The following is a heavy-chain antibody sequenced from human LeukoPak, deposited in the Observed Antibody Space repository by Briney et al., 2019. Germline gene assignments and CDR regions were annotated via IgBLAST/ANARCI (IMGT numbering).Heavy chain of an antibody. CDR1: GFTFSSYA. J-gene: IGHJ2*01. CDR3: VKDNYADYASGGVDWYFDL. D-gene: IGHD4-17*01. CDR2: ISGGGGGT. Sequence: GGSLRLSCAASGFTFSSYAMGWVRQAPGKGLAWVSGISGGGGGTYYVDSVRGRFTISRDNSKNTLFLDMNNMRADDTAVYFCVKDNYADYASGGVDWYFDLWGRGTLVTVSS. V-gene: IGHV3-23*01.